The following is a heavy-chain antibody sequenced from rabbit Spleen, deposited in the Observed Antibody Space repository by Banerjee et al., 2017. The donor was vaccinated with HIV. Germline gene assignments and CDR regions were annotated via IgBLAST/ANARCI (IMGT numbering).Heavy chain of an antibody. J-gene: IGHJ4*01. CDR1: GFSFSSSYC. CDR2: IYTGDGTST. V-gene: IGHV1S45*01. Sequence: QEQLVESGGGLVQPEGSLTLTCTASGFSFSSSYCMCWVRQAPGKGLEWIGCIYTGDGTSTAYASWAKGRFTVSKTSSTTVTLQLSSLTAADTATYFCARGSATMTMVITGYYLNLWGPGTLVTVS. D-gene: IGHD2-1*01. CDR3: ARGSATMTMVITGYYLNL.